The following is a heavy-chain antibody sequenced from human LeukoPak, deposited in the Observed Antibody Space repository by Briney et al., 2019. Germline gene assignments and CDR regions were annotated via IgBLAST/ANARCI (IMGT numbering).Heavy chain of an antibody. Sequence: SETLSLTCTVSGGSISSSSDYGRWIRQSPGKGLEWNGTIYNSGPTHYNPSFTNRVTISVHTSKNELSLNLSSLTAGYTSLYYYARHMEMRGSGSLSGWKNWFDPWGQGTLVTVSS. V-gene: IGHV4-39*01. J-gene: IGHJ5*02. D-gene: IGHD3-10*01. CDR3: ARHMEMRGSGSLSGWKNWFDP. CDR1: GGSISSSSDY. CDR2: IYNSGPT.